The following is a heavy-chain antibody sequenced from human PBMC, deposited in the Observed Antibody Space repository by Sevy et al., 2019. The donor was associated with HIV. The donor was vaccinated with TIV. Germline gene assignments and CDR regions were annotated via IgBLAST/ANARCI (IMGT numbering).Heavy chain of an antibody. Sequence: GGSLRLSCAASGFTFSNYAMSWVRQAPGKGLEWVSGISGSGGSTYYADSVKGRFTISRDNSKNTLYLQMNSLRAEDTAAYYCAKGGWIYDYMDVWGKGTTVIVSS. CDR2: ISGSGGST. J-gene: IGHJ6*03. V-gene: IGHV3-23*01. D-gene: IGHD2-2*03. CDR1: GFTFSNYA. CDR3: AKGGWIYDYMDV.